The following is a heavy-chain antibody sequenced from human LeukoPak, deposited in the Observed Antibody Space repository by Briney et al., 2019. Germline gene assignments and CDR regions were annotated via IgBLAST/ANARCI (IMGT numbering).Heavy chain of an antibody. J-gene: IGHJ3*02. CDR1: GGSINSHY. CDR2: ITYRGST. V-gene: IGHV4-59*11. Sequence: SETLSLTCTVSGGSINSHYWSWLRQPPGKALEWIGYITYRGSTNYDPSLKSRVTISLDTSKAHFSLRLSSVTAADTAMYYCARHRRGDAFDIWGQGTMVTVSS. D-gene: IGHD1-26*01. CDR3: ARHRRGDAFDI.